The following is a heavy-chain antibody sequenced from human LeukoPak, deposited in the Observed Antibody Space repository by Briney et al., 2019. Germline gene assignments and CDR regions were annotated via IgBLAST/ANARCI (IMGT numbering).Heavy chain of an antibody. CDR2: IIPIFGTA. CDR3: ARGYGSGSYPDDAFDI. Sequence: SVKVSCKASGGTFSSYAISWVRQAPGQGLEWMGGIIPIFGTANYAQKFRGRVTITADESTSTAYMELSSLRSEDTAVYYCARGYGSGSYPDDAFDIWGQGTMVTVSS. CDR1: GGTFSSYA. V-gene: IGHV1-69*13. J-gene: IGHJ3*02. D-gene: IGHD3-10*01.